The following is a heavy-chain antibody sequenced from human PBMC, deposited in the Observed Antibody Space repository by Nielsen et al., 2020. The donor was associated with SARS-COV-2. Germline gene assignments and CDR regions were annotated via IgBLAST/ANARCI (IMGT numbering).Heavy chain of an antibody. J-gene: IGHJ4*02. CDR2: VYYSGST. V-gene: IGHV4-59*08. Sequence: SETLSLTCTVSGGSINNYYWSWIRQPPGKALEWIGYVYYSGSTNYNPSLKSRVTISVDTSKNQFSLKLSSVTAADTAVYYCARRRGYSGYDWEVYYFDYWGQGTLVTVSS. CDR1: GGSINNYY. CDR3: ARRRGYSGYDWEVYYFDY. D-gene: IGHD5-12*01.